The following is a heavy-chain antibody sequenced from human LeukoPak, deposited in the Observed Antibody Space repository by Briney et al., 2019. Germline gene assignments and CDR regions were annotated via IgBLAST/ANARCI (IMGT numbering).Heavy chain of an antibody. CDR1: GDSMSNYY. CDR2: IYTSGTT. CDR3: ARGMTFYYDSRGYYGALDI. J-gene: IGHJ3*02. V-gene: IGHV4-4*07. Sequence: PSETLSLTCTVSGDSMSNYYWSWIRQPAGKGLEWLGRIYTSGTTAYNPSLKSRVTMSMDKSKDQFSLKVTSVAAADTAIYYCARGMTFYYDSRGYYGALDIWGQGTMVTVSS. D-gene: IGHD3-22*01.